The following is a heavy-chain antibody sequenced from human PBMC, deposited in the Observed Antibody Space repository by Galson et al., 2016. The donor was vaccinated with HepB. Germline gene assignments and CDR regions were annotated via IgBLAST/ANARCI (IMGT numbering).Heavy chain of an antibody. CDR3: ARGLPNCGGDCYAD. J-gene: IGHJ4*02. Sequence: SLRLSCAASGFPFSSYTMNWVRQAPGKGLEWVSSITSEGYFIHYTDSVKGRFTISRDNAKKTLYLQMNSLRAEDTAVYYCARGLPNCGGDCYADWGQGTLVTVSS. D-gene: IGHD2-21*02. CDR2: ITSEGYFI. CDR1: GFPFSSYT. V-gene: IGHV3-21*01.